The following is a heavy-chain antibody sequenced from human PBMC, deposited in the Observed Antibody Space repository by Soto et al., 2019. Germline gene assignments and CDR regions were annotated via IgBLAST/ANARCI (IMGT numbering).Heavy chain of an antibody. CDR3: AKSLVVVVPAAGHYYYYYYGMDV. D-gene: IGHD2-2*01. Sequence: GGSLRLSCAASGFTFSSYGMHWVRQAPGKGLEWVAVISYDGSNKYYADSVKGRFTISRDNSKNTLYLQMNSLRAEDTAVYYCAKSLVVVVPAAGHYYYYYYGMDVWGQGTTVTVSS. J-gene: IGHJ6*02. V-gene: IGHV3-30*18. CDR1: GFTFSSYG. CDR2: ISYDGSNK.